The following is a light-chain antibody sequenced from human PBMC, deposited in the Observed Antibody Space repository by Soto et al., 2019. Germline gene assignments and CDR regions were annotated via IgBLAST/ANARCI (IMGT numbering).Light chain of an antibody. CDR2: AAF. CDR3: QQYDRPPLT. V-gene: IGKV3-20*01. Sequence: EIVLTQSPDTLSLSPGGRSPLLCRATHTLSSGSLAWYQQKPGQAPRLLIYAAFTRHTGISDRFNGSGSGTDFVLTINRLEPEDSAVYFCQQYDRPPLTFGPGTKVDIK. CDR1: HTLSSGS. J-gene: IGKJ3*01.